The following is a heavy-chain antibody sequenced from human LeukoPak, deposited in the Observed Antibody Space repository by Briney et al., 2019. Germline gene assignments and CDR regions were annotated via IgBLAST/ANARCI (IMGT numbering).Heavy chain of an antibody. CDR1: GFIISNYA. V-gene: IGHV3-21*01. CDR3: ARGIAVAVSDAFDI. Sequence: GGSLRLSCSASGFIISNYAMHWVRQAPGKGLEWVSSISSSSSYIYYADSVKGRFTISRDNAKNSLYLQMNSLRAEDTAVYYCARGIAVAVSDAFDIWGQGTMVTVSS. CDR2: ISSSSSYI. J-gene: IGHJ3*02. D-gene: IGHD6-19*01.